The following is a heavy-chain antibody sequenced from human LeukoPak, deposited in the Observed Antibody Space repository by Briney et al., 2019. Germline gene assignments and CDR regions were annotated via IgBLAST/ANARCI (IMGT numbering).Heavy chain of an antibody. CDR1: GGSISSSSYY. Sequence: SETLSLTCTVSGGSISSSSYYWSWIRQPPGKGLEWIGYIYYSGSTDYNPSLKSRVTISVDTSKNQFSLKLSSVTAADTAVYYCAREGVTKYYFDYWGQGTLVTVSS. V-gene: IGHV4-61*01. J-gene: IGHJ4*02. CDR3: AREGVTKYYFDY. D-gene: IGHD4-11*01. CDR2: IYYSGST.